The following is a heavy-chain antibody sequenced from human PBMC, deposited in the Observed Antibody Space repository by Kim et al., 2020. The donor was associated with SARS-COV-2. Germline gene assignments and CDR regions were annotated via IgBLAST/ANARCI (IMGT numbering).Heavy chain of an antibody. CDR2: INPNSGGT. J-gene: IGHJ2*01. Sequence: ASVKVSCKASGYTFTGYYMHWVRQAPGQGLEWMGWINPNSGGTNYAQKFQGWVTMTRDTSISTAYMELSRLRSDDTAVYYCARDAGFGDSPRLAWYFDLWGRGTLVTVSS. CDR3: ARDAGFGDSPRLAWYFDL. D-gene: IGHD3-10*01. CDR1: GYTFTGYY. V-gene: IGHV1-2*04.